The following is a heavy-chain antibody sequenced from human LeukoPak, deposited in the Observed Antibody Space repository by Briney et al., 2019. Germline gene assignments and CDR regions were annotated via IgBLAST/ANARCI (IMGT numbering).Heavy chain of an antibody. CDR1: GFTFNNYA. Sequence: PGGSLRLSCAASGFTFNNYAMSWVRQAPGKGLEWLLAISGSGGSTYYADSVKGRFTISRDNSKNTLYLQMSSLRAEDTALYYCAKDILVGSGWYGVFDYWGQGTLVTVSS. CDR2: ISGSGGST. D-gene: IGHD6-19*01. V-gene: IGHV3-23*01. J-gene: IGHJ4*02. CDR3: AKDILVGSGWYGVFDY.